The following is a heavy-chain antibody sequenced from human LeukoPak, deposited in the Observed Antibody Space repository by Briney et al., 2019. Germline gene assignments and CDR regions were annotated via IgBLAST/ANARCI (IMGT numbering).Heavy chain of an antibody. CDR1: GFTFSSYS. CDR3: VRDGQSGSSREDDY. V-gene: IGHV3-7*01. J-gene: IGHJ4*02. CDR2: IKQDGSEK. D-gene: IGHD1-26*01. Sequence: GGSLRLSCAASGFTFSSYSMNWVRQAPGKGLEWVANIKQDGSEKYYVDSVKGRFTISRDNAKNSMYLQMDRLRAEDTAVYYCVRDGQSGSSREDDYWGQGTRVTVSS.